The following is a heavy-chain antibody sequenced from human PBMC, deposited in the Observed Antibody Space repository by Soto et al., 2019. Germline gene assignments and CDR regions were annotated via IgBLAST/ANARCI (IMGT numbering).Heavy chain of an antibody. J-gene: IGHJ4*02. D-gene: IGHD6-19*01. V-gene: IGHV1-8*02. Sequence: QVQLVQSGAEVRKPGASVMVSCKTSGYTFTDYDINWVRQAPGQGLEWVGRMNPKSGRTDYAQKLEGRFPMTRDISISTAYMELSSLGYDDTAVYFCSTWGRNGWYTGFFWGQGTLVTVSS. CDR2: MNPKSGRT. CDR3: STWGRNGWYTGFF. CDR1: GYTFTDYD.